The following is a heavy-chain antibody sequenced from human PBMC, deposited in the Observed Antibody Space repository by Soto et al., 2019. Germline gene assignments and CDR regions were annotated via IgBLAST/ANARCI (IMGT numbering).Heavy chain of an antibody. V-gene: IGHV4-39*07. CDR2: IYYSGST. CDR1: GGSISSSSYY. D-gene: IGHD3-22*01. Sequence: SETLSLTCTVSGGSISSSSYYWGWIRQPPGKGLEWIGSIYYSGSTYYNPSLKSRVTISVDTSKNQFSLKLSSVTAADTAVYYCARWGDYDSSGLDAFDIWGQGTMVT. J-gene: IGHJ3*02. CDR3: ARWGDYDSSGLDAFDI.